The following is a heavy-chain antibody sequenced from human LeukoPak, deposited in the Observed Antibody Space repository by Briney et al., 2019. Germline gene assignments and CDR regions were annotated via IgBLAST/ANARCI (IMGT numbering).Heavy chain of an antibody. CDR2: IYSSGTT. V-gene: IGHV4-39*01. CDR3: ARSLSTTGIDY. CDR1: GGSISSYY. Sequence: ASETLSLTCTVSGGSISSYYWSWIRQPPGKGLEWIGSIYSSGTTYYNPSVKSRVTIPVDTSKNQFSLKLSSVTAADTAVYYCARSLSTTGIDYWGQGSLVTVSS. D-gene: IGHD1-1*01. J-gene: IGHJ4*02.